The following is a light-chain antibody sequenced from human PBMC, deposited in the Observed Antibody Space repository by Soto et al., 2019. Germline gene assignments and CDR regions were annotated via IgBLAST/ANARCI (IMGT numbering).Light chain of an antibody. CDR3: SSYTSSGNYV. CDR1: SSDVGGYNY. CDR2: DVT. Sequence: QSVLTQPASVSGSPGQSIAISCTGSSSDVGGYNYVSWYQHHPGKAPKLMIYDVTNRPSGVSDRFSGSKSGNTASLTISGLQAEDEADYHCSSYTSSGNYVFGTGTKLTVL. J-gene: IGLJ1*01. V-gene: IGLV2-14*03.